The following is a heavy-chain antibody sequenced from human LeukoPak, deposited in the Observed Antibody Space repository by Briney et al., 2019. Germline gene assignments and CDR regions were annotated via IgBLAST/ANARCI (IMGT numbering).Heavy chain of an antibody. CDR3: AKDRNGNDY. V-gene: IGHV3-48*01. Sequence: GGSLRLSCAASGVTFSSSSMNWVRQAPGKGLEWVSYISSSGNTIYYADSVKGRFTISRDKAKHSLYLQMNSLRAEDTAVYYCAKDRNGNDYWGQGTLVTVSS. J-gene: IGHJ4*02. D-gene: IGHD1-14*01. CDR1: GVTFSSSS. CDR2: ISSSGNTI.